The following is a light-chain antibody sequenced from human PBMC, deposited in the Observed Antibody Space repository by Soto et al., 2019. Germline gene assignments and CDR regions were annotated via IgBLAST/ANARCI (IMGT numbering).Light chain of an antibody. J-gene: IGKJ2*01. V-gene: IGKV1-39*01. CDR2: AAS. CDR1: QTISSS. Sequence: DIQMTQSPSSLSASVGDRVTITCRASQTISSSLNWYQQKPGKAPDLLIYAASNLQSGVPSRFSGSESGSDVTLTISSLQPEDFATYDCKQSYSAPHMYTFGQGTRLEIK. CDR3: KQSYSAPHMYT.